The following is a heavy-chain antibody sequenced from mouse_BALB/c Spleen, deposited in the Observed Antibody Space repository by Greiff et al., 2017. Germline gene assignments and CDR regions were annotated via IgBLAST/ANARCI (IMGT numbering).Heavy chain of an antibody. CDR3: ARGFYYGNYLYYFDY. CDR1: GYTFTSYN. Sequence: QVQLQQPGAELVKPGASVKMSCKASGYTFTSYNMHWVKQTPGQGLEWIGAIYPGNGDTSYNQKFKGKATLTADKSSSTAYMQLSSLTSEDSAVYYCARGFYYGNYLYYFDYWGQGTTLTVSS. D-gene: IGHD2-1*01. J-gene: IGHJ2*01. CDR2: IYPGNGDT. V-gene: IGHV1-12*01.